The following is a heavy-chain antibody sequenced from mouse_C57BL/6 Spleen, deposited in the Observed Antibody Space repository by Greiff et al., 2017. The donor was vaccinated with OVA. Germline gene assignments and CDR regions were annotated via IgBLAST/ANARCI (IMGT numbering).Heavy chain of an antibody. Sequence: VQLQQSGAELARPGASVKLSCKASGYTFTSYGISWVKQRTGQGLEWIGEIYPRSGNTYYNEKFKGKATLTADKSSSTAYMELRGVTSEDTAVYFCAREGDFAYWGQGTLVTVSA. CDR1: GYTFTSYG. D-gene: IGHD3-3*01. CDR2: IYPRSGNT. J-gene: IGHJ3*01. CDR3: AREGDFAY. V-gene: IGHV1-81*01.